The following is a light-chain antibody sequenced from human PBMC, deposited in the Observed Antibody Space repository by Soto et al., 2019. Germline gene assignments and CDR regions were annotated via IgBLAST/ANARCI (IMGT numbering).Light chain of an antibody. CDR3: QQRSTWPPFA. Sequence: EIVLTQSPATLSLSPGERATLSCRASQSVSTYLTWYQQKPGQAPRLLIYGASTRATGIPARFSGSGSGTDFTLTISSLEPEDFAAYYCQQRSTWPPFAFGPGTKVAIK. J-gene: IGKJ3*01. CDR2: GAS. V-gene: IGKV3-11*01. CDR1: QSVSTY.